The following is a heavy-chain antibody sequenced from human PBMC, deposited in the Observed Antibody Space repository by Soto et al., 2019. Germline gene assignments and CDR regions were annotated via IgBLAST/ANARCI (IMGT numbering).Heavy chain of an antibody. J-gene: IGHJ6*02. V-gene: IGHV4-59*01. CDR2: IYYSGST. D-gene: IGHD2-15*01. Sequence: QVQLQESGPGLVKPSETLSLTCTVSGGSISSYYWSWIRQPPGQGLEWIGYIYYSGSTNYNPSLKSRVTISVYTSKNQFSLKLSSVPAADTAVYYCAGDGAYSGPYYGIDVWGQGTTVTVSS. CDR3: AGDGAYSGPYYGIDV. CDR1: GGSISSYY.